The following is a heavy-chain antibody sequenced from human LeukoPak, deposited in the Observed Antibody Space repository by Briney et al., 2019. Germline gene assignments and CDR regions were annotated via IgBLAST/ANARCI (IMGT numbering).Heavy chain of an antibody. V-gene: IGHV3-30*18. CDR2: IPYDGGYT. Sequence: GTALRLSCAASGFTFSSYGMHWVRQAPGKGLEWMAVIPYDGGYTYYADSVKGRVTISRDNSKNTVYLQKKSLRADDTAVFYCAKDLAVIVVLPGAPIEYWGQGTLVAV. D-gene: IGHD2-2*01. CDR3: AKDLAVIVVLPGAPIEY. J-gene: IGHJ4*02. CDR1: GFTFSSYG.